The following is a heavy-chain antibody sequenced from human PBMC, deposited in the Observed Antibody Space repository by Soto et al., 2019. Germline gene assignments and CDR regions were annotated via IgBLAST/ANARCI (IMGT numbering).Heavy chain of an antibody. CDR2: VIPIFGIK. Sequence: QMQLVQSGAEVQERGSSVKISCKTSGGTFNTYALTWVRQAPGQGLEWIGGVIPIFGIKNVAQRFQGRVTSTADESLTTAYMAMSSLRSDDTAVYYCAKEAGDHWGQGTLVTVSS. V-gene: IGHV1-69*01. CDR1: GGTFNTYA. D-gene: IGHD3-10*01. J-gene: IGHJ4*02. CDR3: AKEAGDH.